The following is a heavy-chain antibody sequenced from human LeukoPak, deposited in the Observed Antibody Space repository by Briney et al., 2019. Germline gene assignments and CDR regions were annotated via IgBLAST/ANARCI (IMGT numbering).Heavy chain of an antibody. CDR1: GFIFSSYD. D-gene: IGHD1-7*01. CDR3: ARGATDTTRWFDP. J-gene: IGHJ5*02. Sequence: GGALRLSCAISGFIFSSYDMHWVRQAPGEGLEWVSSISSGSSYIYYADSLKGRFTISRDNAKNSLYLQMNGLRADDTATYYCARGATDTTRWFDPWGQGTLVTVSS. V-gene: IGHV3-21*01. CDR2: ISSGSSYI.